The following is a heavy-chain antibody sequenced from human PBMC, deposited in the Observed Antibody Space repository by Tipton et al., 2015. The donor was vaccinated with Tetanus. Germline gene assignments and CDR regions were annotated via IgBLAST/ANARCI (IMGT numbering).Heavy chain of an antibody. D-gene: IGHD3-22*01. J-gene: IGHJ4*02. CDR3: ACGSGYFDSSYHSPLDF. CDR2: IQYNGIT. V-gene: IGHV4-59*01. Sequence: LILSCAVSRGSRSANYWSWIRQSPGKGLEWIGYIQYNGITNYHPSLKSRVTISVDSSTSQFSLRLASVTAADTAVYYCACGSGYFDSSYHSPLDFWGRGTLVTVSS. CDR1: RGSRSANY.